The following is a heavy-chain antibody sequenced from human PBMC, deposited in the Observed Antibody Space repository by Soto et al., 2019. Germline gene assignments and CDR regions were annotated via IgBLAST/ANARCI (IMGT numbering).Heavy chain of an antibody. D-gene: IGHD4-17*01. CDR1: GGSSSSYY. CDR3: ATTPSPYGDYYFYGMDV. V-gene: IGHV4-59*08. Sequence: QVQLQESGPGLVKPSETLSLTCTVSGGSSSSYYWSWIRQPPGKGLEWIGYIYYSGSTNYNPSLKSRVTIAAERSKNQFSLKLSSATAADTAVYYCATTPSPYGDYYFYGMDVWGQGTTVTVSS. J-gene: IGHJ6*02. CDR2: IYYSGST.